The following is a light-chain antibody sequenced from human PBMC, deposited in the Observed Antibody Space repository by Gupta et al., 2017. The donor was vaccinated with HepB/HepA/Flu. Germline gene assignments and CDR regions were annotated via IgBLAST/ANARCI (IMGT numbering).Light chain of an antibody. CDR3: SSYTSSSTLAV. CDR1: GSDVSGYNY. V-gene: IGLV2-14*01. J-gene: IGLJ2*01. Sequence: QSALTQPASVSGSPGQPITISCTGTGSDVSGYNYVSWYQQHPGKAPELMIYDVSNRPSGVSNRFSGSKSGNTASLTISGLQAEDEADYYCSSYTSSSTLAVFGGGTKLTVL. CDR2: DVS.